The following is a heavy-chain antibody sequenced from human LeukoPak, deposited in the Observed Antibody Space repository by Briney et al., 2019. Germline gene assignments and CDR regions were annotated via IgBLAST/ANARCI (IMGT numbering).Heavy chain of an antibody. J-gene: IGHJ6*03. V-gene: IGHV3-21*01. CDR1: GFTFSSYS. CDR3: ARGLRWSSYYYYYYMDV. CDR2: ISSSSSYI. D-gene: IGHD6-13*01. Sequence: GGSLRLSCAASGFTFSSYSMNWVRQAPGKGLEWVSSISSSSSYIYYADSVKGRFTISRDNAKDSLYLQMNSLRAEDTAVYYCARGLRWSSYYYYYYMDVWGKGTTVTISS.